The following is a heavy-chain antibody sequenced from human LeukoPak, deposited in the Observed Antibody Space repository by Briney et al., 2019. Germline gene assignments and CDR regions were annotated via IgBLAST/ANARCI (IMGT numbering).Heavy chain of an antibody. CDR2: ITNSGRST. J-gene: IGHJ4*02. Sequence: PGGSLRLSCEASGFSFSNYFMSWIRQAPGKGLEWVSYITNSGRSTNYADAVKGRFTISRDNAKKSIYLEMMDLRAEDTGVYYCAREASGNYHVFDSWGQGTLVTVSS. CDR1: GFSFSNYF. V-gene: IGHV3-11*04. D-gene: IGHD1-26*01. CDR3: AREASGNYHVFDS.